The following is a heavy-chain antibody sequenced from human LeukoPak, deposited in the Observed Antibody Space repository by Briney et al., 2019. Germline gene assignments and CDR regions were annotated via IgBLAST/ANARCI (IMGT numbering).Heavy chain of an antibody. CDR2: IYSGGST. J-gene: IGHJ3*02. CDR1: GFIVSGNY. V-gene: IGHV3-53*01. Sequence: GGSLRLPCAASGFIVSGNYMSWVRQAPGKGLEWVSVIYSGGSTYYADSVKGRFTISRDNSKNTLYLQMNSLRAEDTAVYYCARYSAMDPGAFDIWGQGTMVTVSS. CDR3: ARYSAMDPGAFDI. D-gene: IGHD5-18*01.